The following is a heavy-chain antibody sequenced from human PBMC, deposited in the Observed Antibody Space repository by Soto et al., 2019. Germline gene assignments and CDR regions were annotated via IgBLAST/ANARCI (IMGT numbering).Heavy chain of an antibody. CDR1: GFSFSSYW. J-gene: IGHJ6*03. V-gene: IGHV3-7*01. CDR2: IKEDGSEK. CDR3: ARDRREYQLLKYSYYYYMDV. Sequence: EVQLVESGGGLVQPGGSLRLSCAASGFSFSSYWMSWVRQAPGKGLEWVANIKEDGSEKSYVDSVKGRFTISRDNAKNSLYLQMNSLRAEDKAVDYCARDRREYQLLKYSYYYYMDVWGKGPTVTVS. D-gene: IGHD2-2*01.